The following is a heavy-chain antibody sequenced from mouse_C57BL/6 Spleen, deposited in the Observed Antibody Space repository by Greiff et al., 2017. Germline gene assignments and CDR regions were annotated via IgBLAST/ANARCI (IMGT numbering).Heavy chain of an antibody. CDR3: RGITTVVMYFDV. Sequence: VQLQESGAELVRPGASVTLSCKASGYTFTDYEMHWVKQTPVHGLEWIGAIDPETGGTAYNQKFKGKAILTADKSSSTAYMELRSLTSEDSAVYYCRGITTVVMYFDVWGTGTTVTVSS. V-gene: IGHV1-15*01. CDR1: GYTFTDYE. J-gene: IGHJ1*03. D-gene: IGHD1-1*01. CDR2: IDPETGGT.